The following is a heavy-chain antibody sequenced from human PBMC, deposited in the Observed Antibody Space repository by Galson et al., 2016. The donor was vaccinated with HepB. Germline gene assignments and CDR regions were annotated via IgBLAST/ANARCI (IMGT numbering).Heavy chain of an antibody. D-gene: IGHD2-2*01. V-gene: IGHV3-23*05. Sequence: SLRLSCAASGFTFSSYAMNWVRQAPGKGLEWVAAVSGSAAGTVYGITTDYADSVKGRFTISRDNSKNTLYLQMNSLRAEDTAVYYCAKVGPSCSSTRCSDYYFDYWGQGTLVTVSS. CDR3: AKVGPSCSSTRCSDYYFDY. CDR2: VSG. CDR1: GFTFSSYA. J-gene: IGHJ4*02.